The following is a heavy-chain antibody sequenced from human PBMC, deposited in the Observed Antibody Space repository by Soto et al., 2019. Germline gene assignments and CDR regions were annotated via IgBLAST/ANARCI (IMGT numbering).Heavy chain of an antibody. V-gene: IGHV4-34*01. J-gene: IGHJ5*02. Sequence: PSETLSLTCAVYGGSFSGYYWSWIRQPPGKGLEWIGEINHSGSTNYNPSLKSRVTISVDTSKNQFSLKLSSVTAADTAVYYCARGRRYCSSTSCYANNWFDPWGQGTLVTVSS. CDR3: ARGRRYCSSTSCYANNWFDP. CDR2: INHSGST. CDR1: GGSFSGYY. D-gene: IGHD2-2*01.